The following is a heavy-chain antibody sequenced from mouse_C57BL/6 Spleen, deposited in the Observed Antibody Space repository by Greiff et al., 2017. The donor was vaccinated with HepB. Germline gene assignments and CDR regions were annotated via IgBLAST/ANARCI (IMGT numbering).Heavy chain of an antibody. CDR1: GFTFSSYA. CDR3: TIDLDYYDY. V-gene: IGHV5-9-1*02. CDR2: ISSGGDYI. J-gene: IGHJ2*01. Sequence: EVKLMESGEGLVKPGGSLKLSCAASGFTFSSYAMSWVRQTPEKRLEWVAYISSGGDYIYYADTVKGRFTISRDNARNTLYLQMSSLKSEDTAMYYCTIDLDYYDYWGQGTTLTVSS.